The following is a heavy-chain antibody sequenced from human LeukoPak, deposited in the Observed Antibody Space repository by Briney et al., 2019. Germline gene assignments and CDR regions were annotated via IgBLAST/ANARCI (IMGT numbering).Heavy chain of an antibody. CDR1: GFTFDDYA. CDR2: ISWNSGSI. J-gene: IGHJ4*02. CDR3: AKDTEMATGISPFDY. V-gene: IGHV3-9*01. D-gene: IGHD5-24*01. Sequence: GGSLRLSCAASGFTFDDYAMHWVRQAPGKGLEWVSGISWNSGSIGYADSAKGRFTISRDNAKNSLYLQMNSLRAEDTALYYCAKDTEMATGISPFDYWGQGTLVTVSS.